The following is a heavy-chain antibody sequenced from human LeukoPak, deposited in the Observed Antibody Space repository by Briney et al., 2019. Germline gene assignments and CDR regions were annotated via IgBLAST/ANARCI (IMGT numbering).Heavy chain of an antibody. V-gene: IGHV3-7*01. CDR2: INKDGSGK. J-gene: IGHJ4*02. CDR1: GFTFSTYC. D-gene: IGHD6-19*01. Sequence: GGSLRLSCAASGFTFSTYCMNWVRQAPGKGLEWVANINKDGSGKYYVDSVKGRFTISRDNAKNSLYLEMNSLRVEDTAVYYCARDGITGRPVAGLDYWGQGTLVTVSS. CDR3: ARDGITGRPVAGLDY.